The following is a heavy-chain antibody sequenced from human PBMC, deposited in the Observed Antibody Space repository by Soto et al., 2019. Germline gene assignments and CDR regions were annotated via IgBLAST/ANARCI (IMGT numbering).Heavy chain of an antibody. CDR3: AKDSGCVNNACAYDP. CDR1: GFSFSDYT. D-gene: IGHD1-20*01. V-gene: IGHV3-21*01. CDR2: ISKGSDYI. Sequence: GGSLRLSCAASGFSFSDYTMNWVRQAPGKGLEWVSSISKGSDYIFYADKVKGRFTISRDNARNSLHLQMTSLRVEDTAVYYCAKDSGCVNNACAYDPWGQGTLVTVS. J-gene: IGHJ5*02.